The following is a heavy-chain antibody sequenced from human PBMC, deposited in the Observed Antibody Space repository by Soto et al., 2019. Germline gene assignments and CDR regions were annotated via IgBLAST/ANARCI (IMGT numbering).Heavy chain of an antibody. J-gene: IGHJ2*01. CDR1: GYTFTKYY. Sequence: QVQLVQSGAEVKKPGASVEVSCKASGYTFTKYYIHWVRHAPGQGLEWMGVINPGGVSTKYAQKFQDRVTMTSDTSTSTVYMDRSSLRSEDTAVYFCARGGNGDNVGYWYFDLWGRGTLVTVSP. V-gene: IGHV1-46*01. CDR3: ARGGNGDNVGYWYFDL. CDR2: INPGGVST. D-gene: IGHD4-17*01.